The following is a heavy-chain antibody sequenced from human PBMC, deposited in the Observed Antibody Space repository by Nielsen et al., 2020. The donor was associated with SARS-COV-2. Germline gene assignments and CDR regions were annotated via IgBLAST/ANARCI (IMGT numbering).Heavy chain of an antibody. CDR2: IYFTGRT. CDR3: AREASGYDHYKYGMDV. CDR1: GASISSGGYF. Sequence: TLSLTCTVSGASISSGGYFWSWIRQHPGKGLGWIGYIYFTGRTSYNPSLKSRVAMSVDTSKNQFSLDLKSVTAADTAVYYCAREASGYDHYKYGMDVWGLGATVTVSS. J-gene: IGHJ6*02. V-gene: IGHV4-31*03. D-gene: IGHD5-12*01.